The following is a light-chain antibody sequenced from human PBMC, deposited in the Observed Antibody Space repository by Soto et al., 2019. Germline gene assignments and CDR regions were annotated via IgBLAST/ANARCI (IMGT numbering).Light chain of an antibody. CDR2: GTS. V-gene: IGKV3-20*01. J-gene: IGKJ1*01. CDR1: QTVSNSY. Sequence: ETVLMQSPGSLSLSLGDRATLSCRASQTVSNSYLAWYQQKPGHAPRLLIYGTSNRATGIPDRFSGSGSGPDFTHPISRPEPEDFVIYYCQQYGSSPWTFGQGTKVDIK. CDR3: QQYGSSPWT.